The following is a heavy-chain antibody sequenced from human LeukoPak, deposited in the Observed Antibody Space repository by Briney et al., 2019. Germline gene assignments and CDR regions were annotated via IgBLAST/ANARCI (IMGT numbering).Heavy chain of an antibody. CDR1: GASISSYY. V-gene: IGHV4-59*08. D-gene: IGHD3-10*01. Sequence: PSETLSLTCTVSGASISSYYWSWIRQPPGKGLEWIGYIYYSGSTNYSPSLKGRVTISVDTSKKQLSLKLSSVTAADTAVYYCARHDYLASGSYYIVFDYWGQGTLVTVSS. CDR2: IYYSGST. J-gene: IGHJ4*02. CDR3: ARHDYLASGSYYIVFDY.